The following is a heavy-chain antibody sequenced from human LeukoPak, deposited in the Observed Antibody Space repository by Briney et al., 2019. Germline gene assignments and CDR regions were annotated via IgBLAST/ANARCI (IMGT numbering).Heavy chain of an antibody. J-gene: IGHJ4*02. CDR3: VRGRLLRSTKYFDS. V-gene: IGHV3-48*03. CDR2: VDAGATST. CDR1: GFPVNKYE. Sequence: GRSLRLSCAASGFPVNKYEIHWVRQAPGKGLEWIAYVDAGATSTNYADSVWGRFTLSRDNAQNSVYLQMNSLRDEDTAVYYCVRGRLLRSTKYFDSWGQGALVTVSS. D-gene: IGHD2-21*02.